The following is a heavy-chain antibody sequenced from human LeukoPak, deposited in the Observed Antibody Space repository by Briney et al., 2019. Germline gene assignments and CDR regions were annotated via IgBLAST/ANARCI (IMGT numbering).Heavy chain of an antibody. Sequence: GGSLRLSCAASGFTFSSYVMSWVRQAPGKGLEWVSAISGSGGSTYYADSVKGRFTISRDNSKNTLYLQMNSLRAEDTAVYYCAKDPFWSGYFGEIDYWGQGTLVTVSS. V-gene: IGHV3-23*01. D-gene: IGHD3-3*01. CDR2: ISGSGGST. CDR3: AKDPFWSGYFGEIDY. J-gene: IGHJ4*02. CDR1: GFTFSSYV.